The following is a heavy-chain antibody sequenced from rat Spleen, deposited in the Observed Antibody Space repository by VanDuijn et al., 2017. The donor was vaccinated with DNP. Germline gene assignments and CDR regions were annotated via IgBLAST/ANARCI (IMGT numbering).Heavy chain of an antibody. V-gene: IGHV5-29*01. CDR1: GFIFSDYY. J-gene: IGHJ3*01. CDR3: SRIDITIAAISAAFTY. D-gene: IGHD1-2*01. Sequence: EVQLVESDGGLVQPGRSLKLSCAASGFIFSDYYMAWVRQAPTKGLEWVATISHDGSRTYYRDSVKGRFTISRDNAKSTLYLQMDSLRSEDTATYYCSRIDITIAAISAAFTYWGQGTLVTVSS. CDR2: ISHDGSRT.